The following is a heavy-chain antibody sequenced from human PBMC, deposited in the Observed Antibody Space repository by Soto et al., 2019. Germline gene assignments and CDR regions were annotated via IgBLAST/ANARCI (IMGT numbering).Heavy chain of an antibody. CDR1: GGSFSNSA. CDR2: IIPIFNTP. V-gene: IGHV1-69*01. J-gene: IGHJ4*02. Sequence: QVQLVQSGAELKKPGSSVKVSCKSSGGSFSNSAVTWVRQAPGQGLEWMGGIIPIFNTPNYAQKFQGRVAFTADDSTATAYMELTSLTSEDTDVYYCASRPRNGYNRWGQGTLVTVSS. D-gene: IGHD5-12*01. CDR3: ASRPRNGYNR.